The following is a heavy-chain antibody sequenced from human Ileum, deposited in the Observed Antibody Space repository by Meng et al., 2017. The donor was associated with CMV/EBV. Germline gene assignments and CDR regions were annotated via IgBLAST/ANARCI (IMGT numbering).Heavy chain of an antibody. CDR2: TYYMSKGNN. D-gene: IGHD4-11*01. J-gene: IGHJ4*02. CDR3: ARGQFSALDF. V-gene: IGHV6-1*01. CDR1: GDIFFNNNVA. Sequence: QGRQQQSGPRLVRPSQTLAVTWATSGDIFFNNNVAWNRIRHAPSRGLEWWGRTYYMSKGNNDYAASVESRIIVNLDTFTNQLSLQLNSVTPDDTAVYYCARGQFSALDFWGQGTLVTVSS.